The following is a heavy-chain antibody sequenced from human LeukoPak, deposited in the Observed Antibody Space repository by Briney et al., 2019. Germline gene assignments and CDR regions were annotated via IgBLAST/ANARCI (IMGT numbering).Heavy chain of an antibody. CDR2: IIPIFGTA. J-gene: IGHJ5*02. D-gene: IGHD2-2*01. Sequence: ASVKVSCKASGGTFSSYAISWVRQAPGQGLEWMGGIIPIFGTANYAQKFQGRVTITADESTSTAYMELSSLRSEDMAVYYCARLGGRCSSTSCYHPAFDPWGQGTLVTVSS. CDR3: ARLGGRCSSTSCYHPAFDP. V-gene: IGHV1-69*13. CDR1: GGTFSSYA.